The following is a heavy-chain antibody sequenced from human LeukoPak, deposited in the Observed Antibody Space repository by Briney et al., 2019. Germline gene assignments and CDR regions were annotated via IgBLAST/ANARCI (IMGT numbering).Heavy chain of an antibody. CDR2: IYYTGST. D-gene: IGHD4/OR15-4a*01. Sequence: PSETLSLTCTVSGGSISSYYWSWIRQPPGKGLEWIGYIYYTGSTNSNPSLKSRVTISVDTSKNQFSLKLSSVTAADTAVYYCARQANSDAFDIWGQGTMVTVSS. V-gene: IGHV4-59*01. CDR3: ARQANSDAFDI. CDR1: GGSISSYY. J-gene: IGHJ3*02.